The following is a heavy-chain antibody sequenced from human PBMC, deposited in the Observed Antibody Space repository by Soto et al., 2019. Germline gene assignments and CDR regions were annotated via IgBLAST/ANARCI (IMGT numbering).Heavy chain of an antibody. V-gene: IGHV4-59*01. CDR1: GGSISSYY. CDR3: ARDKGCSSTSCRYYYYGMDV. D-gene: IGHD2-2*01. CDR2: IYYSGST. Sequence: QVQLQESGPGLVKPSETLSLTCTVSGGSISSYYWSWIRQPPGKGLEWIGYIYYSGSTNYNPSLKSRVTISVDTSKNQFSLKLSSVTAADMAVYYCARDKGCSSTSCRYYYYGMDVWGQGTTVTVSS. J-gene: IGHJ6*02.